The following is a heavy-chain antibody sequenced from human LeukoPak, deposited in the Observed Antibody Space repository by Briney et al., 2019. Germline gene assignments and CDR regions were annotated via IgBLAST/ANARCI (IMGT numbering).Heavy chain of an antibody. V-gene: IGHV4-39*01. CDR3: ARHVSTTAAEYSSSRGAFDI. J-gene: IGHJ3*02. Sequence: ASETLSLTCTVSGGSITATNYYWGWNRQTPGKGLERIGSIYYSGSTYYNPSLQSRVTMSVDTSKNQFSLTLSSVTAADTAVYYCARHVSTTAAEYSSSRGAFDIWGQGTMVTVSS. CDR1: GGSITATNYY. D-gene: IGHD6-6*01. CDR2: IYYSGST.